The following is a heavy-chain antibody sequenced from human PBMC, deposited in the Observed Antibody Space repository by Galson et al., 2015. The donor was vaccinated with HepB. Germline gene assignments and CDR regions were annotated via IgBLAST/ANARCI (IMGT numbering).Heavy chain of an antibody. Sequence: SLRLSCAASGFTFSSYSMNWVRQAPGKGLEWVSYITSSSSTIYYAGSVKGRFTISRDNAKNSLYLQMNSLRVEDTAVYYCARLPRSNPGGVWGKGTTVTVSS. CDR3: ARLPRSNPGGV. CDR1: GFTFSSYS. D-gene: IGHD4-11*01. V-gene: IGHV3-48*01. J-gene: IGHJ6*04. CDR2: ITSSSSTI.